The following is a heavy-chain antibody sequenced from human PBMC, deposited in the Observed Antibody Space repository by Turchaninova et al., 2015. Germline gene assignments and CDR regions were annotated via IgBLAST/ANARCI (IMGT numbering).Heavy chain of an antibody. J-gene: IGHJ4*02. V-gene: IGHV3-23*01. CDR1: GFTFSSDA. CDR3: ANAVRGVYYFDY. CDR2: ISGSGGST. D-gene: IGHD3-16*01. Sequence: EVQLLESGGGLVQPGGSVRLSCAASGFTFSSDAKSGVRQAPGKGLEWVSAISGSGGSTYYADSVKGRFTISRDNSKNTLYLQMNSLRAEDTAVYYCANAVRGVYYFDYWGQGTLVTVSS.